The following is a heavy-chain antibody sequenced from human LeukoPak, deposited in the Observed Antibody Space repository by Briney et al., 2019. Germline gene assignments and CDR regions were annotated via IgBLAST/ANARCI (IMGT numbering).Heavy chain of an antibody. CDR1: GFTFSSYS. Sequence: PGGSLRLSCAASGFTFSSYSMNWVRQAPGKGLEWVSYISSSSTIYYADSVKGRFTISRDNAKNSLYLQMNSLRAEDTAVYYCARRGYYYFDYWGQGTLVTVSS. D-gene: IGHD3-22*01. V-gene: IGHV3-48*01. J-gene: IGHJ4*02. CDR2: ISSSSTI. CDR3: ARRGYYYFDY.